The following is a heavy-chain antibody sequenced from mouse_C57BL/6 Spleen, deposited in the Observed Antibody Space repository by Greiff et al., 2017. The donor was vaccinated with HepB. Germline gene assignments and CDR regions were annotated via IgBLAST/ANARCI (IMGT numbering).Heavy chain of an antibody. Sequence: VQLKESGPVLVKPGASVKMSCKASGYTFTDYYMNWVKQSHGKSLEWIGVINPYNGGTSYNQKFKGKATLTVDKSSSTAYMELNSLTSEDSAVYYCARGPYWYFDVWGTGTTVTVSS. CDR3: ARGPYWYFDV. V-gene: IGHV1-19*01. CDR1: GYTFTDYY. CDR2: INPYNGGT. J-gene: IGHJ1*03.